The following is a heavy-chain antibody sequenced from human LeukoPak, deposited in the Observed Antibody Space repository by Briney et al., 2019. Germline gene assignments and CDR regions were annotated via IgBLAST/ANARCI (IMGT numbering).Heavy chain of an antibody. CDR3: AREIQTGPIVVVPAAIKWRVNQFDP. J-gene: IGHJ5*02. CDR1: GFTFSSYG. D-gene: IGHD2-2*01. CDR2: ISGSGGST. V-gene: IGHV3-23*01. Sequence: NPGGSLRLSCAASGFTFSSYGMSWVRQAPGKGLEWVSAISGSGGSTYYADSVKGRFTISRDNAKNSLYLQMNSLRAEDTAVYYCAREIQTGPIVVVPAAIKWRVNQFDPWGQGTLVTVSS.